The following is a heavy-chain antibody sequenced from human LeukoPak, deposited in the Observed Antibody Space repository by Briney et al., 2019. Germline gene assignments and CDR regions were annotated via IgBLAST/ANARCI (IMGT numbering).Heavy chain of an antibody. D-gene: IGHD1-26*01. V-gene: IGHV7-4-1*02. J-gene: IGHJ3*02. CDR1: GYTFTSYA. Sequence: ASVKVSCKASGYTFTSYAMNWVRQAPGQGLEWMGWINTNTGNPTYAQGFTGRFVFSLDTSVSTAYLQISSLKAEDTAVYYCARDLVGVPGDAFDIWGQGTMVTVSS. CDR3: ARDLVGVPGDAFDI. CDR2: INTNTGNP.